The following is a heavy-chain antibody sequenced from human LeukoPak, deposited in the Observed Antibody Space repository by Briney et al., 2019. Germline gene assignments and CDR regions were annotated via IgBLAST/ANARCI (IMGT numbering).Heavy chain of an antibody. Sequence: PGGSLRLSCAASGFTFSNYDMYWVRQVTGKGLEWVSAIGTAGDTHYPGSLKGRFTISRENAKNSLYHQMNSLTAGDTAVYYCARAGVTMVRGLDYGMDVWGQGTTVTVSS. CDR3: ARAGVTMVRGLDYGMDV. CDR2: IGTAGDT. J-gene: IGHJ6*02. V-gene: IGHV3-13*01. D-gene: IGHD3-10*01. CDR1: GFTFSNYD.